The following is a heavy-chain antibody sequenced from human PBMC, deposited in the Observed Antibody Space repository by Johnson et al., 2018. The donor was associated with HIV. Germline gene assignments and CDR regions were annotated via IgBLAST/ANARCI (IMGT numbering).Heavy chain of an antibody. Sequence: VQLVESGGGVVQPGGSLRLSCAASGFTFDDYAMHWVRQAPGKGLEWVSLITCDGGSTFYADSVKGRFTISRDKSKDSLYLQMNSLRAEDTDLYFCAKVIWAYCGGDCSPGSAFDIWGQGTMVTVSS. CDR2: ITCDGGST. CDR1: GFTFDDYA. V-gene: IGHV3-43D*03. D-gene: IGHD2-21*01. CDR3: AKVIWAYCGGDCSPGSAFDI. J-gene: IGHJ3*02.